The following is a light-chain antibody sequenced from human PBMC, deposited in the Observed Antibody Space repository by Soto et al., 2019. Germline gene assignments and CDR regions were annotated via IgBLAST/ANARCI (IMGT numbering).Light chain of an antibody. Sequence: IEMTQSPATLSMSPGERATVSCRASRSVCSYLVWYQQRPGQAPRLLMYGASTRAAGTPVTFSGRGSWTEFTPPISSLQAEDFAIYYCQQYHNWPMYTFGQGTKVEIK. CDR1: RSVCSY. CDR2: GAS. CDR3: QQYHNWPMYT. J-gene: IGKJ2*01. V-gene: IGKV3-15*01.